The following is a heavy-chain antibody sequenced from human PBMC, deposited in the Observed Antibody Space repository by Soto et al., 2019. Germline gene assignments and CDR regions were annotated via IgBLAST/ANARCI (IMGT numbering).Heavy chain of an antibody. D-gene: IGHD3-22*01. J-gene: IGHJ4*02. Sequence: PXETLSLTCAVSGGSVSNSSFYWSWIRQPPGERLEWIGNIYYSGSTNYNPSLKSRVTISVHTSKNQFSLKLTSVTAADTAVYYCARVRSSGYYGLLDYWGQGPLVTVSS. CDR1: GGSVSNSSFY. V-gene: IGHV4-61*01. CDR3: ARVRSSGYYGLLDY. CDR2: IYYSGST.